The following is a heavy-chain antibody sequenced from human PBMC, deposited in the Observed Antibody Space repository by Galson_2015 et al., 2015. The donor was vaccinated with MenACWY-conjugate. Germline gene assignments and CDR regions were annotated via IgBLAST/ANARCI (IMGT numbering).Heavy chain of an antibody. V-gene: IGHV3-11*05. D-gene: IGHD1-26*01. CDR3: ARATREVDY. J-gene: IGHJ4*02. Sequence: SLRLSCAASGFSFSDFYMSWIRQTPGRGLEWVGFISTTSSYTAYADSVRGRFTISRDDAKKSLYLQMNSLRVEDTAVYYCARATREVDYWGQGSLVTVS. CDR2: ISTTSSYT. CDR1: GFSFSDFY.